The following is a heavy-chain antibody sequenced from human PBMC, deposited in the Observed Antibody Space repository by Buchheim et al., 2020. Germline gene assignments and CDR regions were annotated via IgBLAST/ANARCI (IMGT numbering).Heavy chain of an antibody. D-gene: IGHD2-2*01. Sequence: QVQLVQSGAEVKKPGASVKVSCKASGYTFTGHYMHWVRQAPGQGLEWMGWINPNSGGTNYAQKFQGWVTMTRDTSISTAYMELSRLRSDDTAAYYCARAKRYCSSTSCYHRYYYYYGMDVWGQGTT. J-gene: IGHJ6*02. CDR3: ARAKRYCSSTSCYHRYYYYYGMDV. V-gene: IGHV1-2*04. CDR2: INPNSGGT. CDR1: GYTFTGHY.